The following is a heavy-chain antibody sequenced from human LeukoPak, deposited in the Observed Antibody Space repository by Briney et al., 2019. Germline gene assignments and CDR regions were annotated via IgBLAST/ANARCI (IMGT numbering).Heavy chain of an antibody. CDR1: GGSISSYY. CDR2: IYYSGST. V-gene: IGHV4-59*12. CDR3: ARDRVIDYGDPYYYYYMDV. J-gene: IGHJ6*03. Sequence: SETLSLTCTVSGGSISSYYWSWIRQPPGKGLEWIGYIYYSGSTNYNPSLKSRVTMSVDTSKNQFSLKLSSVTAADTAVYYCARDRVIDYGDPYYYYYMDVWGKGTTVTVSS. D-gene: IGHD4-17*01.